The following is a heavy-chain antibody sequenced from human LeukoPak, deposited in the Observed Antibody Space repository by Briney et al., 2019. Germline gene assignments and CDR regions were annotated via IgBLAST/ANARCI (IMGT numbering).Heavy chain of an antibody. D-gene: IGHD3-9*01. CDR2: ISAYNGNT. CDR1: GGTFISYA. J-gene: IGHJ4*02. V-gene: IGHV1-18*01. CDR3: ARRMGTYYDILTGQLTWPCDY. Sequence: ASVKVSCKASGGTFISYAISWVRQAPGQGLEWMGWISAYNGNTNYAQKLQGRVTMTTDTSTSTAYMELRSLRSDDTAVYYCARRMGTYYDILTGQLTWPCDYWGQGTLVTVSS.